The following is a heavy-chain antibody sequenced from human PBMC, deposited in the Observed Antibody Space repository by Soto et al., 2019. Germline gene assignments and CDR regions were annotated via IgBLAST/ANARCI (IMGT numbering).Heavy chain of an antibody. V-gene: IGHV4-30-4*01. Sequence: PSETLSLTCTVSGASISGSDHYWSWVRQPPGKGLEWIGHLSYTGNSFNPYYNPSLQSRLTMSLDTSKNQLSLKLSSVTAADTAVYYCARSGDFRAHNDYWGQGTMVTVSS. CDR1: GASISGSDHY. CDR3: ARSGDFRAHNDY. J-gene: IGHJ4*02. D-gene: IGHD3-3*01. CDR2: LSYTGNSFNP.